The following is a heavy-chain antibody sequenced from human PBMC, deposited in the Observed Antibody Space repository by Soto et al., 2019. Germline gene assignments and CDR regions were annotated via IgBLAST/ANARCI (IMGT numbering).Heavy chain of an antibody. CDR3: ARRITIFGVVHDAFDI. V-gene: IGHV1-69*13. CDR1: GGTFSSYA. D-gene: IGHD3-3*01. CDR2: IIPIFGTA. J-gene: IGHJ3*02. Sequence: SVKVSCKASGGTFSSYAISWVRQAPGQGLEWMGGIIPIFGTANYAQKFQGRVTITADESTSTAYMELSSLRSEDAAVFYCARRITIFGVVHDAFDIWGQGTMVTVSS.